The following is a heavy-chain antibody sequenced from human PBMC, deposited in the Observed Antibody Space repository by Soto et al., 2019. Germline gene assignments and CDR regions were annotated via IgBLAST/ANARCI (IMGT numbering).Heavy chain of an antibody. CDR2: IIPIFGTA. J-gene: IGHJ4*02. Sequence: SVKVSCKAPRGTFSSYAISWVRRAPGQGHEWMGGIIPIFGTANYAQKFQGRVTITADESTSTAYMELSSLRSEDTAVYYCARESRYCSGGSCYFLPGIDYWGQGTLVTVSS. CDR3: ARESRYCSGGSCYFLPGIDY. CDR1: RGTFSSYA. D-gene: IGHD2-15*01. V-gene: IGHV1-69*13.